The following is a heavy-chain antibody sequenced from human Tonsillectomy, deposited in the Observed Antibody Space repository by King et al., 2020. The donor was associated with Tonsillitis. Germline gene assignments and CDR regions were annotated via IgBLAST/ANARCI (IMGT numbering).Heavy chain of an antibody. J-gene: IGHJ5*02. D-gene: IGHD5-12*01. CDR2: IYYSGST. Sequence: QLQESGPGLVKPSETLSLTCTVPGGPISSSSYYWGWIRQPPGKGLEWIGSIYYSGSTYYNPSLKSRVTISVDTSKNQFSLKLSSVTAADTSVCYCARHLSSITGGYWFDPWGQGTLVTVSS. V-gene: IGHV4-39*01. CDR3: ARHLSSITGGYWFDP. CDR1: GGPISSSSYY.